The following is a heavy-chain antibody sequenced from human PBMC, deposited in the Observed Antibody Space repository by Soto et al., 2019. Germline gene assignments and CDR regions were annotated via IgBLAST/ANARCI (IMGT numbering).Heavy chain of an antibody. J-gene: IGHJ4*02. CDR1: GGSVSSGSYH. CDR3: ASRKSSPYFDY. V-gene: IGHV4-61*01. CDR2: IYYSGST. D-gene: IGHD3-10*01. Sequence: ASETLSLTCTVSGGSVSSGSYHWSWIRQPPGKGLECIGYIYYSGSTNYNPSLKSRVTISVDTSKNQFSLKLSSVTAADTAVYYCASRKSSPYFDYWGQGTLVTVSS.